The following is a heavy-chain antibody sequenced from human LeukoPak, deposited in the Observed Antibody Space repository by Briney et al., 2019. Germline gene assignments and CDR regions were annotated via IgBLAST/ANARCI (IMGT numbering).Heavy chain of an antibody. CDR2: IYYSGST. CDR1: GGSISSSSYY. D-gene: IGHD1-26*01. J-gene: IGHJ6*02. V-gene: IGHV4-39*01. Sequence: SETLSLTCTVSGGSISSSSYYWGWLRQPPGTGLEWLGSIYYSGSTYYNPSLKSRVTISVDTSKNQFSLKLSSVTAADTAVYYCARHRADYYYYGMDVWGQGTTVTVSS. CDR3: ARHRADYYYYGMDV.